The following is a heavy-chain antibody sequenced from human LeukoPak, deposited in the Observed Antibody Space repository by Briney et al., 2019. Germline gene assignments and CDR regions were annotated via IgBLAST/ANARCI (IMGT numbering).Heavy chain of an antibody. CDR1: GFTFSSYW. V-gene: IGHV3-7*01. Sequence: PGGSLRLSCAASGFTFSSYWMSWVRQAPGKGLEWVANIKQDGSEKYYVDSVKGRFTISRDNAKNSLYLQMNSLRAEDTAVYYCASDYQRYCSSTSCYKYYYYYYMDVWGKGTTVTVSS. CDR2: IKQDGSEK. J-gene: IGHJ6*03. CDR3: ASDYQRYCSSTSCYKYYYYYYMDV. D-gene: IGHD2-2*02.